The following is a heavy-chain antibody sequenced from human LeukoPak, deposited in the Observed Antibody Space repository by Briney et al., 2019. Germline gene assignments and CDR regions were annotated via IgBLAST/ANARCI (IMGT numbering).Heavy chain of an antibody. D-gene: IGHD6-19*01. CDR2: IKRKSNGGTI. CDR1: GFTFSNAW. CDR3: ATGVAVAGLVPFDY. V-gene: IGHV3-15*01. J-gene: IGHJ4*02. Sequence: GGSLRLSCAASGFTFSNAWMSWVRQAPGKGLEWVGRIKRKSNGGTIDYAAPVKGRFTISRDDSKNTLYLQMNSLKTEDAAIYYCATGVAVAGLVPFDYWGQGTLVTVSS.